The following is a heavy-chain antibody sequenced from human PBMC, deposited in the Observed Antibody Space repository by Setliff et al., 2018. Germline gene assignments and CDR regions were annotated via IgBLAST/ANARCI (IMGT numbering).Heavy chain of an antibody. V-gene: IGHV3-11*01. CDR2: IHDSGNPT. CDR1: GFTFSNYY. CDR3: ARTTGYRLEGDFDY. D-gene: IGHD3-16*01. Sequence: KAGGSLRLSCAASGFTFSNYYMTWIRQAPGKGLEWISYIHDSGNPTYYADSVKGRFTVSRDNAKNSLYLQMTSLRTEDTAIYYCARTTGYRLEGDFDYWGQGTLVTSPQ. J-gene: IGHJ4*02.